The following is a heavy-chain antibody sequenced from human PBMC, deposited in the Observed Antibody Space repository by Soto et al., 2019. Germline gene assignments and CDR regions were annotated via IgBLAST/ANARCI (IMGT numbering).Heavy chain of an antibody. Sequence: QVQLVESVGGVVQPGRSLRLSCAASGFTFSSYGMHWVRQAPGKGLEWVAVIWYDGSNKHYADPVKGRFTISRDNSKNTLSLQMNSLRAEDTSIYYCAIDIYWYSNSSGFANCGQGTLVTVSS. CDR3: AIDIYWYSNSSGFAN. J-gene: IGHJ4*02. V-gene: IGHV3-33*01. D-gene: IGHD1-26*01. CDR1: GFTFSSYG. CDR2: IWYDGSNK.